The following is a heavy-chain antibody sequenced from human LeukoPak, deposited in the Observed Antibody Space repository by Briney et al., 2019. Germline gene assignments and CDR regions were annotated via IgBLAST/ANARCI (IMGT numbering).Heavy chain of an antibody. CDR2: FDPEDGET. Sequence: ASVKVSCKVSGYTPTELSMHWVRQAPGKGLEWMGGFDPEDGETIYAQKFQGRVTMTEDTSTDTAYMELSSLRSEDTAVYYCATALRYFDPRDYWGQGTLVTVSS. CDR3: ATALRYFDPRDY. V-gene: IGHV1-24*01. D-gene: IGHD3-9*01. CDR1: GYTPTELS. J-gene: IGHJ4*02.